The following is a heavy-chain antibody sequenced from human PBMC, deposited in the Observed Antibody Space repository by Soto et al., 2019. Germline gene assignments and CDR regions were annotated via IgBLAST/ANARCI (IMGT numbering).Heavy chain of an antibody. D-gene: IGHD3-9*01. J-gene: IGHJ4*02. CDR1: GDSIKSNYW. CDR2: IYHSGSA. CDR3: ARSVILTAGSYKGLIRFPYFDT. V-gene: IGHV4-4*02. Sequence: SETLSLTCLVSGDSIKSNYWWAWGHHPPGQGLEWIGEIYHSGSAIYTPSLTSRVTLSLDESKNAFSLNVDSVTAADTAVYYCARSVILTAGSYKGLIRFPYFDTWGPGTLVTVPQ.